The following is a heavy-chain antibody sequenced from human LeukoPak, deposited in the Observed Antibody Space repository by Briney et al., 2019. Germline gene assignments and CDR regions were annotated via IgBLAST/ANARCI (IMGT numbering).Heavy chain of an antibody. CDR1: GGSISSYY. D-gene: IGHD3-22*01. J-gene: IGHJ4*02. CDR2: IYTSGST. V-gene: IGHV4-4*07. Sequence: PSETLSLTCNVSGGSISSYYWSWIRQPAGKGLEWIGRIYTSGSTNYNPSLKSRVTMSVDTSKNQFSLKLSSVTAADTAVYYCARDRYYYDSSSYRFDYWGQGTLVTVSS. CDR3: ARDRYYYDSSSYRFDY.